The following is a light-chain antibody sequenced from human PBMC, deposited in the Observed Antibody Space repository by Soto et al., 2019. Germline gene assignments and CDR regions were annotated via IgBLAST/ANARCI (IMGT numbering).Light chain of an antibody. CDR2: DAS. J-gene: IGKJ1*01. CDR3: QQYNSYSRT. Sequence: DIQMTQSPPTLSASVGARVPITCRASQSISSWLAWYQQKPGKAPKLLIYDASSLESGVPSRFSGSGSGTEFTLTISSLQPDDFATYYCQQYNSYSRTFGQGTKVDIK. CDR1: QSISSW. V-gene: IGKV1-5*01.